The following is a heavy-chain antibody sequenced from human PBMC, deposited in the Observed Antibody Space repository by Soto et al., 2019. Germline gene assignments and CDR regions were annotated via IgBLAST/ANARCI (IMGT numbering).Heavy chain of an antibody. J-gene: IGHJ4*02. D-gene: IGHD6-19*01. V-gene: IGHV5-10-1*01. Sequence: PGESLKVSCKGSGYSFTSYWLSWVRQMPGKGLEWMGRIDPSDSYTNYSPSFQGHVTISADKSISTAYLQWSSLKASDTAMYYCARLGDPSSGWLLRDYWGQGTLVTVSS. CDR2: IDPSDSYT. CDR1: GYSFTSYW. CDR3: ARLGDPSSGWLLRDY.